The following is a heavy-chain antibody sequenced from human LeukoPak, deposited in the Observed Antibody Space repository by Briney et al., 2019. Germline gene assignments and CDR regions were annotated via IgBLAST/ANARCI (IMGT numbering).Heavy chain of an antibody. CDR1: GGSISSSSYY. V-gene: IGHV4-39*07. J-gene: IGHJ6*02. D-gene: IGHD3-22*01. CDR3: ARDSKSLKTYYYDCSAPSYGMDV. CDR2: IYYSGST. Sequence: SETLSLTCTVSGGSISSSSYYWGWIRQPPGKGLEWIGSIYYSGSTYYNPSLKSRVTISVDTSKNQFSLKLSSVTAADTAVYYCARDSKSLKTYYYDCSAPSYGMDVWGQGTTVTVSS.